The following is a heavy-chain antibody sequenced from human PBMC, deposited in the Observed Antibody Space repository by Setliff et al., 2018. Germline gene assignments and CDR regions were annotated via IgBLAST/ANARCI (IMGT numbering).Heavy chain of an antibody. CDR2: IYYSGST. CDR1: GGSISSGGYY. CDR3: ATSVSWIQLVLYPQGHPEPFDY. J-gene: IGHJ4*02. Sequence: PSETLSLTCTVSGGSISSGGYYWSWIRQHPGKGLEWIGYIYYSGSTYYNPSLKSRVTISVDTSKNQFSLKLSSVTAADTAVYYCATSVSWIQLVLYPQGHPEPFDYWGQGTLVTVS. D-gene: IGHD5-18*01. V-gene: IGHV4-30-4*08.